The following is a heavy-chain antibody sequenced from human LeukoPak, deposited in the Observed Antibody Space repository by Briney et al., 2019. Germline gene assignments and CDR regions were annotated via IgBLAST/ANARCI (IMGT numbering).Heavy chain of an antibody. CDR3: AREDVELRYFDWLPSHFDY. J-gene: IGHJ4*02. D-gene: IGHD3-9*01. CDR2: IYTSGST. Sequence: SETLSLTCTVSGGSISSYYWSWIRQPAGKGLEWIGRIYTSGSTNYNPSLKSRVTMSVDTSKNQFSLKLSSVTAADTAVYYCAREDVELRYFDWLPSHFDYWGQGTLVTVSS. V-gene: IGHV4-4*07. CDR1: GGSISSYY.